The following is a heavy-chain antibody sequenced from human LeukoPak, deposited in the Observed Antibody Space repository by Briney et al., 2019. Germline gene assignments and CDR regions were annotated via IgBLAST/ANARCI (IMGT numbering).Heavy chain of an antibody. J-gene: IGHJ3*02. V-gene: IGHV1-18*01. Sequence: SVKVSCKASGYTFTSYGISWVRQAPGQGLEWMGWISAYNGNTNYAQKLQGRVTMTTDTSTSTAYMELRSLRSDDTAVYYCARGGCADCSGGGDAFDIWGQGTTVTVSS. CDR1: GYTFTSYG. CDR2: ISAYNGNT. CDR3: ARGGCADCSGGGDAFDI. D-gene: IGHD2-15*01.